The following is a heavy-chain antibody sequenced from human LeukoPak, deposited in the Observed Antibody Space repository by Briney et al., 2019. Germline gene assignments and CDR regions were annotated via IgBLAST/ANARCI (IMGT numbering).Heavy chain of an antibody. Sequence: GRSLRLSCAASGFTFSNAWMSWVRQAPGKGLEWVGRIKSKTDGGTTDYAAPVKGRFTISRDDSKNTLYLQMNSLKTEDTAVYYCTTPNYRYGMDVWGQGTTVTVSS. CDR3: TTPNYRYGMDV. CDR1: GFTFSNAW. V-gene: IGHV3-15*01. CDR2: IKSKTDGGTT. J-gene: IGHJ6*02.